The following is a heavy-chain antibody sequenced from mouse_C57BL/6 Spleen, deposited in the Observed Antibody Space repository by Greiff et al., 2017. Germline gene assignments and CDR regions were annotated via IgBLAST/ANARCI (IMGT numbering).Heavy chain of an antibody. D-gene: IGHD1-1*01. Sequence: QVQLQQPGAELVKPGASVKMSCKASGYTFTSYWITWVKPRPGQGLEWIGDIYPGSGSTNYNEKFKSKATLTVDTSSSTAYMQLSSLTSEDSAVYYCARSYYGSNQFAYWGQGTLVTVSA. J-gene: IGHJ3*01. CDR1: GYTFTSYW. CDR3: ARSYYGSNQFAY. V-gene: IGHV1-55*01. CDR2: IYPGSGST.